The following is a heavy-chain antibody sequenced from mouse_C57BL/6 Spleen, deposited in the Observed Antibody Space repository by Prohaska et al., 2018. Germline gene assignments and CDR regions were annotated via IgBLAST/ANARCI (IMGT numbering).Heavy chain of an antibody. CDR2: INPNNGGT. CDR3: ARAGGYYLDY. J-gene: IGHJ2*01. V-gene: IGHV1-18*01. Sequence: EVQLQQSGPEPVKPGASVKIPRKASGYTFTDYNMDWVKQSHGKSLEWIGDINPNNGGTIYNQKFKGKATLTVNKSSRTTYMGLRSLTSEDTAVYYCARAGGYYLDYGGQGTTLTVSS. D-gene: IGHD2-3*01. CDR1: GYTFTDYN.